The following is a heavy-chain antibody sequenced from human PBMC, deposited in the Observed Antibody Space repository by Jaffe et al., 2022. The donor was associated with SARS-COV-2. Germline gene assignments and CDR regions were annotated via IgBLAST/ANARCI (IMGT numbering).Heavy chain of an antibody. CDR2: ISGSGGST. D-gene: IGHD3-22*01. CDR1: GFTFSSYA. V-gene: IGHV3-23*01. CDR3: AKRDDSSGYYTAAAFDI. J-gene: IGHJ3*02. Sequence: EVQLLESGGGLVQPGGSLRLSCAASGFTFSSYAMSWVRQAPGKGLEWVSAISGSGGSTYYADSVKGRFTISRDNSKNTLYLQMNSLRAEDTAVYYCAKRDDSSGYYTAAAFDIWGQGTMVTVSS.